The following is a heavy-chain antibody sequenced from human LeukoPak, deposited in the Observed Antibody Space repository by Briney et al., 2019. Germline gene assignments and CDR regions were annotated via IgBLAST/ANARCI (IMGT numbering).Heavy chain of an antibody. CDR3: VSYSRVLSWFDP. J-gene: IGHJ5*02. Sequence: SVKVSCKASGGTFSSYAISWVRQAPGQGLEWMGGIIPIFGTANYAQKFQGRVTITADKSTSTAYMELSSLRSEDTAVYYCVSYSRVLSWFDPWGQGTLVTVSS. D-gene: IGHD3-10*01. CDR2: IIPIFGTA. CDR1: GGTFSSYA. V-gene: IGHV1-69*06.